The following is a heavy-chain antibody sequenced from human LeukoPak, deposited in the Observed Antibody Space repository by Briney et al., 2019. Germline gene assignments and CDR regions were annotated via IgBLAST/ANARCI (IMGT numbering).Heavy chain of an antibody. CDR2: IHSDGSST. J-gene: IGHJ4*02. Sequence: GGSLRLSCAVSGFTFSSYWMHWVRQAPGKGLVWVSRIHSDGSSTSYADSVKGRFTISRDNAKNTLYLQMNSLRAEDTAVYYCARDGVEGYYRAHFESWGQGTLVTVSS. V-gene: IGHV3-74*01. CDR1: GFTFSSYW. CDR3: ARDGVEGYYRAHFES. D-gene: IGHD1-26*01.